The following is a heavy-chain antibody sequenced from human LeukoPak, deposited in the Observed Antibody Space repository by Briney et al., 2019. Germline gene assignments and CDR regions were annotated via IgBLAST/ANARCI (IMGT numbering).Heavy chain of an antibody. CDR1: GGSISIGGYS. Sequence: SETLSLTCAVSGGSISIGGYSWSWIRQPPGKGLEWIGYIYHSGSTYYNPSLKSRVTISVDRSKNQFSLKLSSVTAADTAVYYCARGTPRRYGMDVWGQGTTVTVSS. J-gene: IGHJ6*02. D-gene: IGHD2-15*01. CDR2: IYHSGST. V-gene: IGHV4-30-2*01. CDR3: ARGTPRRYGMDV.